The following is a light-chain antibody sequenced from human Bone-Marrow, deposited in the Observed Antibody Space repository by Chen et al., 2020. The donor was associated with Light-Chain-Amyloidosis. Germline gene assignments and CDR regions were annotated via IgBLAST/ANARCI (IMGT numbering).Light chain of an antibody. CDR2: GAS. Sequence: EVVLTQSPGTLSLSPGEIAALSCRASQSLGSAYVAWYQQKPGQAPRLLISGASRRATGIPDRFSDSGSGTDFTLTITSLEPEDFAVYYCQHHGGSAWTFGQGTKVEIK. CDR1: QSLGSAY. V-gene: IGKV3-20*01. CDR3: QHHGGSAWT. J-gene: IGKJ1*01.